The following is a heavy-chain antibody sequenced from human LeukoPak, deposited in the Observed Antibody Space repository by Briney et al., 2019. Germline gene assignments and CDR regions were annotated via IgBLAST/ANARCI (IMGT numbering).Heavy chain of an antibody. CDR2: ISYDGIIK. CDR1: GFTFSNYA. CDR3: ARDNSGSYSFVDY. D-gene: IGHD3-10*01. V-gene: IGHV3-30-3*01. J-gene: IGHJ4*02. Sequence: GGSLRLSCAVSGFTFSNYAIHWVRQAPGKGLEWVAFISYDGIIKYYADSVKGRFTISRDNSQNTLDLQMNSLRAEDTAVYYCARDNSGSYSFVDYWGQGTLVTVSS.